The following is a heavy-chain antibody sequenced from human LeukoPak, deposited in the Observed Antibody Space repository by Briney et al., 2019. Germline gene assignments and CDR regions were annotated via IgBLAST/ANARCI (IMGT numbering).Heavy chain of an antibody. D-gene: IGHD4-17*01. Sequence: SETLSLTCAVYGGSFSGYYWSWIRQPPGKGLEWIGEINHSGSTNHNPSLKSRVTISVDTSKNQFSLKLSSVTATDTAVYYCATSYGPLDYWGQGTLVTVSS. J-gene: IGHJ4*02. CDR1: GGSFSGYY. CDR3: ATSYGPLDY. CDR2: INHSGST. V-gene: IGHV4-34*01.